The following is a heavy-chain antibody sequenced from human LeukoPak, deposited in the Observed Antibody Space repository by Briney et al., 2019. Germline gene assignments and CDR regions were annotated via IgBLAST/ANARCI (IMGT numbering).Heavy chain of an antibody. V-gene: IGHV3-23*01. J-gene: IGHJ4*02. CDR3: AKGGVVVIPAASYYFDY. CDR1: GFTFSSYA. Sequence: PGGSLRLSCAASGFTFSSYAMSGVRQAPGKGLECVSAISGSGGSTYYGDSVKGRFTISRDNSKNTLYLQMNSMRAEDTAVYYCAKGGVVVIPAASYYFDYWGQGTLVTVSS. CDR2: ISGSGGST. D-gene: IGHD2-2*01.